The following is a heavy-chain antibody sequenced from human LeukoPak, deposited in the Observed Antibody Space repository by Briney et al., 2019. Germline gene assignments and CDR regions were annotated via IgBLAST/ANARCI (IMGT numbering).Heavy chain of an antibody. V-gene: IGHV4-59*01. J-gene: IGHJ5*02. D-gene: IGHD3/OR15-3a*01. CDR3: ARGTGSYIDP. CDR1: GGSISSYY. CDR2: TYYSGST. Sequence: SETLSLTCTVSGGSISSYYWSWIRQPPGKGLEWIGYTYYSGSTNYNPSLKSRVTISVDTSKNQFSLKLSSVTAADTAVYYCARGTGSYIDPWGQGTLVTVSS.